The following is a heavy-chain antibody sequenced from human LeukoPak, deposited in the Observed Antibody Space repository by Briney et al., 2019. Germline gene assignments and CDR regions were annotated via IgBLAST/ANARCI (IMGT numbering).Heavy chain of an antibody. Sequence: GGSLRLSCAASGFSFSSYGIHWVRQAPGKGLEWVAVISYDGNNKYHADSVKGRFTISRDNSKNMLYLQMNSLRAEDTAVYYCARGGAYGDYAFDIWGQGTMVTVSS. CDR2: ISYDGNNK. J-gene: IGHJ3*02. V-gene: IGHV3-30*03. CDR1: GFSFSSYG. CDR3: ARGGAYGDYAFDI. D-gene: IGHD4-17*01.